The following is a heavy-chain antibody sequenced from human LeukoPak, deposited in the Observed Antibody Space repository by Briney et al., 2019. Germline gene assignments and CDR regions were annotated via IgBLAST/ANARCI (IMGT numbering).Heavy chain of an antibody. CDR3: ASEMNYYDSSGYYYGGAY. Sequence: ASVKVSCKASGYTFTSYGISWVRQAPGQGLEWMGWISAYNGNTNYAQKLQGRVTMTTGTSTSTAYMELRSLRSDDTAVYYCASEMNYYDSSGYYYGGAYWGQGTLVTVSS. CDR2: ISAYNGNT. CDR1: GYTFTSYG. V-gene: IGHV1-18*01. D-gene: IGHD3-22*01. J-gene: IGHJ4*02.